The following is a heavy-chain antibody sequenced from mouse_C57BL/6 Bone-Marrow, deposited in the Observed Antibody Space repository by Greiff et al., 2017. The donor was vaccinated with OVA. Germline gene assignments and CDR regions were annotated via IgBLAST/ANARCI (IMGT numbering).Heavy chain of an antibody. CDR3: ARATMITVFAY. J-gene: IGHJ3*01. Sequence: EVQVVESGGGLVKPGGSLKLSCAASGFTFSSYAMSWVRQTPEKRLEWVATISDGGSYTYYPDNVKGRFTISRDNAKNNLYLQMSHLKSEDTAMYYCARATMITVFAYWGQGTLVTVSA. D-gene: IGHD2-4*01. CDR2: ISDGGSYT. V-gene: IGHV5-4*01. CDR1: GFTFSSYA.